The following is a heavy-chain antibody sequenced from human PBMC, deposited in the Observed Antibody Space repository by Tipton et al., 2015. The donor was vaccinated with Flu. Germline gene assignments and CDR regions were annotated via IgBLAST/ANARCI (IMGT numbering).Heavy chain of an antibody. J-gene: IGHJ2*01. CDR2: IYTSGST. CDR1: GDSISSGTHY. V-gene: IGHV4-61*02. CDR3: ARGPLLDL. D-gene: IGHD5/OR15-5a*01. Sequence: LRLSCTVSGDSISSGTHYWSWIRQPAGKGLEWIGRIYTSGSTNYNPSLKTRVTISVDTSKNQFSLKLSSVTAADTAVYYCARGPLLDLWGRGTLVTVSS.